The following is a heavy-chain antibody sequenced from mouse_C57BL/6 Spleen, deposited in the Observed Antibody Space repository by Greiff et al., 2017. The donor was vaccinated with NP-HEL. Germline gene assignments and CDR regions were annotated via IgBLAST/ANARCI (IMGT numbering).Heavy chain of an antibody. CDR2: INPNNGGT. CDR3: ARVSGWGLDY. D-gene: IGHD6-2*01. CDR1: GYTFTDYN. Sequence: DVQLVESGPELVKPGASVKMSCKASGYTFTDYNMHWVKQSHGKSLEWIGYINPNNGGTSYNQKFKGKATLTVNKSSSTAYMELRSLTSEDSAVYYCARVSGWGLDYWGQGTTLTVSS. V-gene: IGHV1-22*01. J-gene: IGHJ2*01.